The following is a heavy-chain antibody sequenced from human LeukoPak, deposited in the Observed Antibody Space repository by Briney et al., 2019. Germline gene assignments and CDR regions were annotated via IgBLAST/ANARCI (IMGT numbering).Heavy chain of an antibody. Sequence: GGSLRLSCAASGFTFSSYSMNWVRQAPGKGLEWVSSISSSSSYIYYAGSVKGRFTISRDNAKNSLYLQMNSLRAEDTAVYYCARDPTTTWGQGTLVTVSS. CDR3: ARDPTTT. V-gene: IGHV3-21*01. CDR1: GFTFSSYS. D-gene: IGHD4-17*01. J-gene: IGHJ5*02. CDR2: ISSSSSYI.